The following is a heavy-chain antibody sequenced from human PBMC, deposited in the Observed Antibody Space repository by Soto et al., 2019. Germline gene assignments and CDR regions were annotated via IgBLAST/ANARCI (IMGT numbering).Heavy chain of an antibody. V-gene: IGHV1-69*13. D-gene: IGHD2-15*01. CDR3: ARAGAAPYYYYGMDV. Sequence: SVKVSCKASGGTFSSYAISWVRQAPGQGLEWMGGIIPIFGTANYAQKFQGRVTITADESTSTAYMELSSLRSEDTAVYYCARAGAAPYYYYGMDVWGQGTRVTVSS. CDR2: IIPIFGTA. CDR1: GGTFSSYA. J-gene: IGHJ6*02.